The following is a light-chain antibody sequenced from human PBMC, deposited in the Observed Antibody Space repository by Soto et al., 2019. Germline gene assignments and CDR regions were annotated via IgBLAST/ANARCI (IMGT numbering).Light chain of an antibody. CDR1: QSINTN. CDR2: GAS. CDR3: QQYDQWWT. J-gene: IGKJ1*01. V-gene: IGKV3-15*01. Sequence: EMVMTQSPATLSVSPGERATFSCRASQSINTNLAWFQLKPGQAPRLLIYGASIRAAGIPARFSGSGSGTEFSLTISSLQSEDFGVFFCQQYDQWWTFGQGTKV.